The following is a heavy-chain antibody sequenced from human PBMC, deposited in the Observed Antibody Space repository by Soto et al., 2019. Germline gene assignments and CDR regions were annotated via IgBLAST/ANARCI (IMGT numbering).Heavy chain of an antibody. Sequence: PGGSLRLSCAASGFTFSSYAMSWVRQAPGKGLEWVSAMSGSGGSTYYADSVKGRFTISRDSSKNTLYLQMNSLRAEDTAVYYCAKDFTTMQLLYSLFGYWGQGTPVTVSS. D-gene: IGHD2-2*02. J-gene: IGHJ4*02. V-gene: IGHV3-23*01. CDR2: MSGSGGST. CDR3: AKDFTTMQLLYSLFGY. CDR1: GFTFSSYA.